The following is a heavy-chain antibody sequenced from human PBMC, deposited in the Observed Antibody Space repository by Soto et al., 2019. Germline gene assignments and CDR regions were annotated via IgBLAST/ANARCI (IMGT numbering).Heavy chain of an antibody. CDR2: ISGSGGST. D-gene: IGHD3-22*01. CDR3: AKYYYDSSGYYEASGFDY. Sequence: SCKASGYTFTGYYMHWVRQAPGKGLEWVSAISGSGGSTYYADSVKGRFTISRDNSKNTLYLQMNSLRAEDTAVYYCAKYYYDSSGYYEASGFDYWGQGTLVTVSS. J-gene: IGHJ4*02. CDR1: GYTFTGYY. V-gene: IGHV3-23*01.